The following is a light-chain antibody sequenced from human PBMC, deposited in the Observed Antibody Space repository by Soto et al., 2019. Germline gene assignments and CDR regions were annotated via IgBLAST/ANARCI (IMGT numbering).Light chain of an antibody. CDR3: QQSYSTPKLT. CDR1: QSISSY. Sequence: DIQMTQSPSSLSASVGDRVTITCRASQSISSYLNWYQQKPGKAPKLLIYAASSLQSGVPSRFSGSGSATDFTLTISSLQPEDFATYYCQQSYSTPKLTFGGGTKVEIK. CDR2: AAS. J-gene: IGKJ4*01. V-gene: IGKV1-39*01.